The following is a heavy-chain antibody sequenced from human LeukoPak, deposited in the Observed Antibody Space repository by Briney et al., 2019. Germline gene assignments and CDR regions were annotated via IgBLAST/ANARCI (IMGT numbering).Heavy chain of an antibody. CDR2: IYPGDSDT. CDR3: ARPCCRGASPGFDP. J-gene: IGHJ5*02. Sequence: GESLKISCKGSGYSFTDYWIAWVRQMPGKGLEWMGSIYPGDSDTRYSPSFQGQVTFSADKSISTAYLQWSSLGASDTAIYYCARPCCRGASPGFDPWGQGTLVTVSS. V-gene: IGHV5-51*01. CDR1: GYSFTDYW. D-gene: IGHD3-10*01.